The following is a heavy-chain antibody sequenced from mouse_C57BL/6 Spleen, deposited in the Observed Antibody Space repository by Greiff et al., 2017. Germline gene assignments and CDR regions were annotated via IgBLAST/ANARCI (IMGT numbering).Heavy chain of an antibody. CDR1: GYTFTSYW. J-gene: IGHJ2*01. CDR2: IYPSDSET. D-gene: IGHD1-1*01. V-gene: IGHV1-61*01. CDR3: ARGYGSSYLDY. Sequence: QVQLQQPGAELVRPGSSVKLSCKASGYTFTSYWMDWVKQRPGQGLEWIGNIYPSDSETHYNQKFKDKATLTVDKSSSTAYMQLSSLTSEDSAVYYCARGYGSSYLDYWGQGTTLTVSS.